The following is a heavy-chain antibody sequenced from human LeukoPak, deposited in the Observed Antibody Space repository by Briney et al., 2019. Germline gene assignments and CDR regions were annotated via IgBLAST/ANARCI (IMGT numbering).Heavy chain of an antibody. V-gene: IGHV4-30-2*03. CDR1: GGSISSGGYS. D-gene: IGHD5-18*01. CDR2: IYYSGST. Sequence: SETLSLTCAVSGGSISSGGYSWSWIRQPPGKGLEWIGSIYYSGSTYYNPSLKSRVTISVDTSKNQFSLKLSSVTAADTAVYYCARQDTAMVMDYWGQGTLVTVSS. CDR3: ARQDTAMVMDY. J-gene: IGHJ4*02.